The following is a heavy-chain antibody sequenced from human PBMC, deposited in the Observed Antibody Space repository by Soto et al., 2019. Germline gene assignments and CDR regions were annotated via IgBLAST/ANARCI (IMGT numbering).Heavy chain of an antibody. J-gene: IGHJ4*02. CDR1: GGSFSGYY. D-gene: IGHD2-2*01. V-gene: IGHV4-34*01. CDR3: ARHRGDNIVVVPAATYFDY. CDR2: INHSGST. Sequence: SETLSLTCAVYGGSFSGYYWSWIRQPPGKGLEWIGEINHSGSTNYNPSLKSRVTISVDTSKNQFSLKLSSVTAADTAVYYCARHRGDNIVVVPAATYFDYWGQGTLVTVSS.